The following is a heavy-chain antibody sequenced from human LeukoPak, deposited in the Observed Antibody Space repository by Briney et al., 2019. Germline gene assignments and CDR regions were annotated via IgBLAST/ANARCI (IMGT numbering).Heavy chain of an antibody. D-gene: IGHD3-10*01. CDR1: GFSFSSYW. J-gene: IGHJ4*02. V-gene: IGHV3-74*01. Sequence: GGSLRLSCAASGFSFSSYWMHWIRQAPGKGLVWVSRIHSDGIGTSYAASVRGRFIISRDNAKNTLYLQMNSLRAEDTAVYYCARDRGSFDYWGQGTLVTVSS. CDR3: ARDRGSFDY. CDR2: IHSDGIGT.